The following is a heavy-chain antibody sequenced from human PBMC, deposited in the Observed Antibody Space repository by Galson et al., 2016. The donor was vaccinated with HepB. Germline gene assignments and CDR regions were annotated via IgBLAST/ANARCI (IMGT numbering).Heavy chain of an antibody. CDR2: INAGNGDT. J-gene: IGHJ4*02. CDR1: RYTFTTYA. D-gene: IGHD6-19*01. V-gene: IGHV1-3*01. Sequence: SVKVSCKGPRYTFTTYAMHWVRQAPGQRLEWMGWINAGNGDTKYSQKFQGRITMTRDTSASTAYMELSSLRSEDTAVYYCAREVIEEAGGADYWDQGTLVTVSS. CDR3: AREVIEEAGGADY.